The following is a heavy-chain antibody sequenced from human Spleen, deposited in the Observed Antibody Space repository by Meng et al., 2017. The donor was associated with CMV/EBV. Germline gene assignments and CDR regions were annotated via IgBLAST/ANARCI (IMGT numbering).Heavy chain of an antibody. CDR1: GGSINSYY. Sequence: SETLSLTCTVSGGSINSYYWNWIRQPPGKGLEWIGYIYYSGSTIYNSSLRSRVTISIGPSKKYFSLNLRSVTAADTAVYYCARTSGSSGIPYWGQGTQVTVSS. J-gene: IGHJ4*02. CDR3: ARTSGSSGIPY. CDR2: IYYSGST. D-gene: IGHD6-6*01. V-gene: IGHV4-59*01.